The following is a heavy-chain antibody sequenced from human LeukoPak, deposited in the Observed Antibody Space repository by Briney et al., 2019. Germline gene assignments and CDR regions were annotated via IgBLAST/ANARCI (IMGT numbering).Heavy chain of an antibody. D-gene: IGHD6-13*01. V-gene: IGHV4-31*03. CDR1: GGSISTGGYY. CDR2: IYYSGST. Sequence: SETLSLTCTVSGGSISTGGYYWSWIRQHPGKGLEWIGCIYYSGSTYYNPSLKSRVTISADTSKNQFSLKLTSVTAADTAVYYCARRTAAAGFFDSWGQGTLVTVSS. CDR3: ARRTAAAGFFDS. J-gene: IGHJ4*02.